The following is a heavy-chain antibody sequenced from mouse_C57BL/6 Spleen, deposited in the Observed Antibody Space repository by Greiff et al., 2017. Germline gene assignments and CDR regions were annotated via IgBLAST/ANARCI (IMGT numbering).Heavy chain of an antibody. CDR3: ARWGLRLDWYFDV. CDR2: INPNNGGT. D-gene: IGHD2-4*01. V-gene: IGHV1-26*01. J-gene: IGHJ1*03. CDR1: GYTFTDYY. Sequence: VQLQQSGPELVKPGASVKISCKASGYTFTDYYMNWVKQSHGKSLEWIGDINPNNGGTSYNQKFKGKATLTVDKSSSTAYMELRSLTSEDSAVYYCARWGLRLDWYFDVWGTGTTVTVSS.